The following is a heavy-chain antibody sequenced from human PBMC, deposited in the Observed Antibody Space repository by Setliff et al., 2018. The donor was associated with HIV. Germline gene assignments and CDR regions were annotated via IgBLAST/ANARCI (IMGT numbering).Heavy chain of an antibody. J-gene: IGHJ4*02. CDR2: ISAYNGNT. CDR3: ARDEQYQLLLDY. V-gene: IGHV1-18*01. D-gene: IGHD2-2*01. Sequence: GASVKVSCKASGYTFTSYGISWVRQAPGQGLEWMGWISAYNGNTNYAQKFRGRVTMTTDTSTSTAYMELRSLRSDDTAVYYCARDEQYQLLLDYWGQGTLVTVSS. CDR1: GYTFTSYG.